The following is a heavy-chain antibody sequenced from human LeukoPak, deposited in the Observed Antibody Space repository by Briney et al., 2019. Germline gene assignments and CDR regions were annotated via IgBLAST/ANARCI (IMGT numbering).Heavy chain of an antibody. V-gene: IGHV4-4*07. CDR2: IYTSGST. Sequence: SETLSLTCTVSSYSISSDYYWSWIRQPAGKGLEWIGRIYTSGSTNYNPSLKSRVTMSVDTSKNQFSLKLSSVTAADTAVYYCARDRFGDFDYYMDVWGKGTTVTVSS. CDR3: ARDRFGDFDYYMDV. D-gene: IGHD3-10*01. J-gene: IGHJ6*03. CDR1: SYSISSDYY.